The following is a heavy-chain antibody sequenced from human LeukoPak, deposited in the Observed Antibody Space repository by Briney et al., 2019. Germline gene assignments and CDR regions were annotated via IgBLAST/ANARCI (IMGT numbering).Heavy chain of an antibody. D-gene: IGHD5-12*01. J-gene: IGHJ4*02. CDR3: ARDCPRSLVATDY. CDR2: ISSSSSTI. Sequence: GGSLRLSCVASGFTFRTYAMSWVRQAPGKGLEWVSYISSSSSTIYYADSVKGRFTISRDNAKNSLYLQMNSLRAEDTAVYYCARDCPRSLVATDYWGQGTLVTVSS. CDR1: GFTFRTYA. V-gene: IGHV3-48*01.